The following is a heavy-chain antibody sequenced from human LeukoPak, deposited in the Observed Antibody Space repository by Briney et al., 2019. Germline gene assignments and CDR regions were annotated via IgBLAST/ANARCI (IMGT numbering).Heavy chain of an antibody. CDR2: ISGSGGSI. Sequence: PGGSLRLSCAASGFTFSSYAMSWVRQAPGKGLEWVSAISGSGGSIYYADSVKGRFTISRDNSKNTLYLQMNSLRAEDTAVYYCAKGNGYSYGYSDYWGQGTLVTVSS. V-gene: IGHV3-23*01. CDR1: GFTFSSYA. D-gene: IGHD5-18*01. CDR3: AKGNGYSYGYSDY. J-gene: IGHJ4*02.